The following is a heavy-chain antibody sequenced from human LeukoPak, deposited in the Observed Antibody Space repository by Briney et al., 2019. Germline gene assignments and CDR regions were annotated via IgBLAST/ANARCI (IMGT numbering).Heavy chain of an antibody. Sequence: SVKVSCKASGGTFSSYAISWVRQAPGQGLEWMGRIIPILGIANYAQKFQGRVTITADKSTSTAYMELSSLRPEDTAVYYCARDQAGEVYYYYYGMDVWGQGTTVTVSS. J-gene: IGHJ6*02. CDR3: ARDQAGEVYYYYYGMDV. V-gene: IGHV1-69*04. D-gene: IGHD7-27*01. CDR1: GGTFSSYA. CDR2: IIPILGIA.